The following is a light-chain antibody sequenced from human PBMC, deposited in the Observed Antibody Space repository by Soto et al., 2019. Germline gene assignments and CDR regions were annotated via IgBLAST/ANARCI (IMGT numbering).Light chain of an antibody. CDR2: DAS. J-gene: IGKJ1*01. CDR3: QEYKSYSWK. V-gene: IGKV1-5*01. CDR1: QSISSW. Sequence: DIQMTPSPSTLSASVVDRFTITCLASQSISSWLAWYQQKPGKAPKLLIYDASSLESGVPSRVSGSGSGTEFTLTIDSLQPDDFATYYCQEYKSYSWKCGQGNKGDIK.